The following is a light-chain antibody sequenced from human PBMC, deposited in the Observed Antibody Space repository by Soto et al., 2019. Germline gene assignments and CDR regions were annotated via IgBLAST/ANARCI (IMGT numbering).Light chain of an antibody. CDR3: ETWDFNTRV. Sequence: QTVVTQSSSASASLGSSVKLTCTLSSGHRSYIIAWHQQQPGKAPRYLMKLEGSGSYHKGSGVPDRFSGSSTGADRYLTISNLQFEDEADYYCETWDFNTRVFGGGTKLTVL. J-gene: IGLJ2*01. CDR1: SGHRSYI. CDR2: LEGSGSY. V-gene: IGLV4-60*02.